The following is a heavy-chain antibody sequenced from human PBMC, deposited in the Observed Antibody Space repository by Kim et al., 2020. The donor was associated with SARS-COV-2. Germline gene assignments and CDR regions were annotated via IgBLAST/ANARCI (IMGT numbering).Heavy chain of an antibody. V-gene: IGHV3-30*18. J-gene: IGHJ4*02. D-gene: IGHD3-16*01. CDR1: GFIFSNYG. CDR3: AKERAAYRSPSFDY. CDR2: ISHDGSVK. Sequence: GGSLRLSCTASGFIFSNYGLQWVRQTPAKGLEWVSVISHDGSVKYYADSVKGRFTISRDNSKSTLYLQMNSLRAEDTAWYHCAKERAAYRSPSFDYWGQG.